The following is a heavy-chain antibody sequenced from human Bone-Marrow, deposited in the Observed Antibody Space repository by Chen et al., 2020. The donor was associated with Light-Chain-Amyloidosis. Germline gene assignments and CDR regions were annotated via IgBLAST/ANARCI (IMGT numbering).Heavy chain of an antibody. CDR2: ISSSGGTI. V-gene: IGHV3-48*03. J-gene: IGHJ4*02. CDR1: GFTFSTYE. Sequence: EVKLVESGGGLVQPGGSLRLSCAASGFTFSTYEMNWVRQAPGKGLEWVSYISSSGGTIYYAVSVKGRFTISRDNAKNSLHLQMNSVRAEDTAVYYCARRGSTGTAVDYWGQGTLVTVSS. CDR3: ARRGSTGTAVDY. D-gene: IGHD4-4*01.